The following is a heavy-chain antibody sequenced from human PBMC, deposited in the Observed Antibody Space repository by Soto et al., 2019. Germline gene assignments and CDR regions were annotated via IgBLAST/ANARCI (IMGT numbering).Heavy chain of an antibody. Sequence: GGSLRLSCAASGFTFSSYAMHWVRQAPGKGLEWGAVISYDGSKKYYADSVKGGFTISRNNSKSTDYLQLNSLRAEDTAVYYCARPRQRKQLAGYDAFDIWGQGTMVTVSS. V-gene: IGHV3-30-3*01. CDR1: GFTFSSYA. J-gene: IGHJ3*02. D-gene: IGHD6-6*01. CDR3: ARPRQRKQLAGYDAFDI. CDR2: ISYDGSKK.